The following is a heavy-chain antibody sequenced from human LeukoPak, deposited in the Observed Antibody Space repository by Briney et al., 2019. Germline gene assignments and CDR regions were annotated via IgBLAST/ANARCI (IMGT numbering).Heavy chain of an antibody. Sequence: GGSLRLSCAASGFTFSSYGMHWVRQAPGKGLEWVAVIWYDGSNKYYADSVKGRFTISRDNSKNTLYLQMNSLRAEDTAVYYCARSYDSSGYSDSWGQGTLVTVSS. CDR2: IWYDGSNK. CDR3: ARSYDSSGYSDS. D-gene: IGHD3-22*01. J-gene: IGHJ4*02. V-gene: IGHV3-33*01. CDR1: GFTFSSYG.